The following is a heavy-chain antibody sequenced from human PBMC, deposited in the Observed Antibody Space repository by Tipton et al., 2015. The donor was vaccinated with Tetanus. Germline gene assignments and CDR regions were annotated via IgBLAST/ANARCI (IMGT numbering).Heavy chain of an antibody. J-gene: IGHJ3*02. CDR3: ARDRYFDTSGYYNLKAFDI. CDR2: IDYSGST. Sequence: TLSLTCTVSGGSISSRDYYWSWIRQPPGKGLEWIGYIDYSGSTYFNPSLKSRATISIDTSKKQFSLKLSSVTGADTAVYYCARDRYFDTSGYYNLKAFDIWGQGTMITVSS. V-gene: IGHV4-30-4*01. D-gene: IGHD3-22*01. CDR1: GGSISSRDYY.